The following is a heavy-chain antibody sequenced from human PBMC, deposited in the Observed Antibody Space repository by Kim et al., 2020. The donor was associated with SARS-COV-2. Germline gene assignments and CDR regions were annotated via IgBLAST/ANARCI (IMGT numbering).Heavy chain of an antibody. J-gene: IGHJ3*01. V-gene: IGHV2-5*02. CDR1: GFSLNNNGVG. Sequence: SGPTLVNPTQTLALTCTFSGFSLNNNGVGVAWIRQTPGKALEWLALIYWDDDKRYSPSLKNRLTIAKDSSRNHVVLTMTNVDPVDTGTYYCAHSRNSWSDAFDFWGQGTTVTVSS. D-gene: IGHD1-26*01. CDR2: IYWDDDK. CDR3: AHSRNSWSDAFDF.